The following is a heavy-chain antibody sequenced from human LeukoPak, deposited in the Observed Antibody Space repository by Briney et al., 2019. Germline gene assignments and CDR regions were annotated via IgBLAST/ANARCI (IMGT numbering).Heavy chain of an antibody. CDR1: GFTFSSYA. CDR3: ANFRYNWNDGGL. V-gene: IGHV3-23*01. J-gene: IGHJ4*02. CDR2: ISGSGGST. Sequence: PGGSLRLSCADSGFTFSSYAMSWVRQAPGKGLEWVSAISGSGGSTYYADSVKGRFTISRDNSKNTLYLQMNSLRAEDTAVYYCANFRYNWNDGGLWGQGTLVTVSS. D-gene: IGHD1-20*01.